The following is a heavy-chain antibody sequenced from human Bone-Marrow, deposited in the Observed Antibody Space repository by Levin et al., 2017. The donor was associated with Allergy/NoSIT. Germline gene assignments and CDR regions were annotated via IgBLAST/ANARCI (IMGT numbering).Heavy chain of an antibody. J-gene: IGHJ4*02. CDR2: IHYSGNT. D-gene: IGHD3-16*01. Sequence: SETLSLTCTVSGGSISADHYYWDWIRQPPGKGLEWIGSIHYSGNTYFNPSLKSRVTIFVDTSKIHFSLQLSSVTAADPAIYYCARRKGGHDYVDYWGQGILVTVSS. V-gene: IGHV4-39*02. CDR1: GGSISADHYY. CDR3: ARRKGGHDYVDY.